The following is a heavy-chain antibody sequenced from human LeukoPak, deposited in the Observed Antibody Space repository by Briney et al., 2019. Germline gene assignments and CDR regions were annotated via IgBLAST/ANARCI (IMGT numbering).Heavy chain of an antibody. J-gene: IGHJ6*02. D-gene: IGHD2-15*01. CDR3: AGRSDSYCSGGSCYSGGNYYYGMDV. V-gene: IGHV4-34*01. Sequence: SETLSLTCAVYGGSFSGYYWSWIRQPPGKGLEWIGEINHSGSTNYNPSLKSRVTISVDTSKNQFSLKLSSVTAAVTAVYYCAGRSDSYCSGGSCYSGGNYYYGMDVWGQGTTVTVSS. CDR1: GGSFSGYY. CDR2: INHSGST.